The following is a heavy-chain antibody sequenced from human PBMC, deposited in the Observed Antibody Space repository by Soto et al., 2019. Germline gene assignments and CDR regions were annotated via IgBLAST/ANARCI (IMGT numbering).Heavy chain of an antibody. D-gene: IGHD2-15*01. CDR1: GYTFISHG. V-gene: IGHV1-18*04. CDR3: ARVSSSIVVVPDYGMDV. J-gene: IGHJ6*02. CDR2: ISGKNGNT. Sequence: QVQLVQSGVEVKKPGASVKVSCKASGYTFISHGISWVRQAPGQGREWMGWISGKNGNTNYAQKLQGRVTWTTDTSTSTAYMELRSLRSDDTAVYYCARVSSSIVVVPDYGMDVWGQGTTVTVSS.